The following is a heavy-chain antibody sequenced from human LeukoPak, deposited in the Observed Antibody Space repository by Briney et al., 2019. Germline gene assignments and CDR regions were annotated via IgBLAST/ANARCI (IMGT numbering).Heavy chain of an antibody. CDR3: AKAPAGSYLYFDY. V-gene: IGHV4-34*01. D-gene: IGHD1-26*01. CDR2: INHSGST. J-gene: IGHJ4*02. CDR1: GGSFSGYY. Sequence: SETLSLTCAVYGGSFSGYYWSWIRQPPGKGLEWIGEINHSGSTNYNPSLKSRVTISVDTSKNQFSLKLSSVTAADTAVYYCAKAPAGSYLYFDYWGQGTLVTVSS.